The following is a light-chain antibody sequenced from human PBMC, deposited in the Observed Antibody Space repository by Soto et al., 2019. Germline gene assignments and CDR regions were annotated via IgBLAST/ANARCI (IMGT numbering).Light chain of an antibody. CDR2: AAS. CDR3: CQRYISPGT. V-gene: IGKV1-39*01. Sequence: DIQMTQSPSSLSASVGDRVTITCRASQSIDTYLNWYQHKPGKAPDLLIYAASTLHSGDPSRFNGSRCSAKFSTIIISLLAEEFVTDYCCQRYISPGTFGQGTKVDIK. CDR1: QSIDTY. J-gene: IGKJ1*01.